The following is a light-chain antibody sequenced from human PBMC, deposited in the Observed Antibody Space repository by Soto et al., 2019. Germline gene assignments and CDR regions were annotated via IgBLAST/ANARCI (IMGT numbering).Light chain of an antibody. CDR3: SSNRTTASLV. CDR2: EVS. V-gene: IGLV2-14*01. Sequence: QSVLTQPASVSGSPGQTITISCTGTSSDVGAYNYVSWYQQHPGKAPKLMIYEVSNRPSGVSDRFSGSKSGNTASLTISGLQAADEADYYCSSNRTTASLVFGTGTKVTVL. J-gene: IGLJ1*01. CDR1: SSDVGAYNY.